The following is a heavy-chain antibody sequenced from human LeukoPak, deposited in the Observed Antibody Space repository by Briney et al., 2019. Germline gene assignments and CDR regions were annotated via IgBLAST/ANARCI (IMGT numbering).Heavy chain of an antibody. CDR3: ASLDY. CDR2: IKQDGSEK. CDR1: GFTFSSSW. Sequence: GGSLRLSCAASGFTFSSSWMNWVRQAPGKGLEWVANIKQDGSEKYYVDSVKGRFTISRDNAKNSLYPQMNTLRAEDTAVYYCASLDYWGQGTLVTVSS. J-gene: IGHJ4*02. V-gene: IGHV3-7*01.